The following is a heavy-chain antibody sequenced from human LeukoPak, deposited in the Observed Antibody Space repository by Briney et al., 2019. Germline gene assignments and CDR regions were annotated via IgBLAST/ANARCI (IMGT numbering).Heavy chain of an antibody. J-gene: IGHJ4*02. Sequence: GGSLRLSCAASGFTFSSYGMHWVRQAPGKGLEWVAVISYDGSNKYYADSVKGRFTISRDNSKNTLYLQMNSLRAEDTAVYYCASPNYDFWSGYHDTFDYWGQGTLVTVSS. V-gene: IGHV3-30*03. D-gene: IGHD3-3*01. CDR1: GFTFSSYG. CDR2: ISYDGSNK. CDR3: ASPNYDFWSGYHDTFDY.